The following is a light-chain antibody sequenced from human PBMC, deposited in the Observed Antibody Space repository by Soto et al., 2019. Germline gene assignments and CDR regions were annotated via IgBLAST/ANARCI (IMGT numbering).Light chain of an antibody. V-gene: IGKV1-39*01. CDR2: AAS. J-gene: IGKJ4*01. CDR1: QSISSY. Sequence: DIQMTQSPSSLSASVGDRVTITCRASQSISSYLNWYQQKPGKAPKLLLYAASSLQSGVPSRFSGSASGTDFTLTISSLQPEDFATYYCQQSYSLLTFAGETKVDIK. CDR3: QQSYSLLT.